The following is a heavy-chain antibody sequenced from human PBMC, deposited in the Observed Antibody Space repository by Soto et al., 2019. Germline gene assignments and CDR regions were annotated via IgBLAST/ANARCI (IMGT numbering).Heavy chain of an antibody. V-gene: IGHV2-5*01. CDR3: AHDYYDGSGYYPHDAFDI. D-gene: IGHD3-22*01. J-gene: IGHJ3*02. Sequence: QITLKESGPTLVKPTQTLTLTCTFSGFSLSTSGVGVGWIRQPPGKALEWLALIYWNDDTRYSPSLKSRLTITNDTSKNQVLLTMTHMDPVDTATYYCAHDYYDGSGYYPHDAFDIWGQGIMVTVSS. CDR2: IYWNDDT. CDR1: GFSLSTSGVG.